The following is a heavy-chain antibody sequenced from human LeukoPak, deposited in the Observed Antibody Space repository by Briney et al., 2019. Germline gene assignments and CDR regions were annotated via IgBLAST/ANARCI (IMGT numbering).Heavy chain of an antibody. CDR2: ISYDGRQN. CDR1: GFTFSTYA. D-gene: IGHD2-2*02. CDR3: ARIGVCSSTSCYISRGRNFDY. V-gene: IGHV3-30*04. J-gene: IGHJ4*02. Sequence: GGSLRLSCAASGFTFSTYAMNWVRQAPGKGLEWVAVISYDGRQNYYADSVKGRFTISRDNSKNTLYLQMNSLRAEDTAVYYCARIGVCSSTSCYISRGRNFDYWGQGTLVTVSS.